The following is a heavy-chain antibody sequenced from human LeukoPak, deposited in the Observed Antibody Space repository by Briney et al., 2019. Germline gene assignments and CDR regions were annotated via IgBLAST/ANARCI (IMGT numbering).Heavy chain of an antibody. Sequence: ASVKVSCKASGYTFTSYDINWVRQATGQGLEWMGWMNTNSGNTDHAQKFQGRVTMTRNTSITTASMELSSLRSEDTAVYYCARSLYSSFDYWGQGTLVTVSS. CDR3: ARSLYSSFDY. J-gene: IGHJ4*02. CDR2: MNTNSGNT. V-gene: IGHV1-8*01. D-gene: IGHD1-26*01. CDR1: GYTFTSYD.